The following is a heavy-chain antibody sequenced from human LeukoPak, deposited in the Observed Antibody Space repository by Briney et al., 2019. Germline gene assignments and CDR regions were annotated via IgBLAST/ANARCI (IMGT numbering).Heavy chain of an antibody. J-gene: IGHJ6*03. V-gene: IGHV1-69*13. D-gene: IGHD2-2*01. Sequence: ASAKVSCKASGGTFSSYAISWVRQAPGQGLEWMGGIIPIFGTANYAQKFQGRVTITADESTSTAYMELSSLRSEDTAVYYCARDGEYQLLHPYYYYMDVWGKGTTVTVSS. CDR3: ARDGEYQLLHPYYYYMDV. CDR1: GGTFSSYA. CDR2: IIPIFGTA.